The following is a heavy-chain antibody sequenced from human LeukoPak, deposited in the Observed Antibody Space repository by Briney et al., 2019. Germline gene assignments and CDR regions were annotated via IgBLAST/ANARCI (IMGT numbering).Heavy chain of an antibody. V-gene: IGHV1-18*01. CDR2: ISAYNGNT. J-gene: IGHJ3*02. Sequence: ASVKVSCKASGYTFTSYGISWVRQAPRQGLEWMGWISAYNGNTNYAQKLQGRVTMTTDTSTSTAYMELRSLRSDDTAVYYCARVITIFGVVIIRSDAFDIWGQGTMVTVSS. CDR3: ARVITIFGVVIIRSDAFDI. D-gene: IGHD3-3*01. CDR1: GYTFTSYG.